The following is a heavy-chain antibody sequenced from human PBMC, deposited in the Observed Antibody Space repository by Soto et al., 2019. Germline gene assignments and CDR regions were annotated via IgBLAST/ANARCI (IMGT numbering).Heavy chain of an antibody. CDR1: GYTFTGYY. J-gene: IGHJ6*02. V-gene: IGHV1-2*04. CDR3: ARARRPPRLRNYYYYGMDV. D-gene: IGHD3-16*01. CDR2: INPSSGGT. Sequence: ASVKVSCKASGYTFTGYYMHWVRQAPGQGLEWMGWINPSSGGTNYAKKFQGWVTMTRDTSISTAYMELSRLRSDDTAVYYCARARRPPRLRNYYYYGMDVWGHETTVTVSS.